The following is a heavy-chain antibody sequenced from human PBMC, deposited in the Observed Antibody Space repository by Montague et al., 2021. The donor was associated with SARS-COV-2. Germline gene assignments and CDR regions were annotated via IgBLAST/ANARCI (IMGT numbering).Heavy chain of an antibody. Sequence: SETLSLTCTVSGGSIRTSSYYWGWIRQPPGKGLGWIGNIYYSGSTYYNPSLKSRVTISVDTSKNQFSLKLSSVTAADTAIYYCARFVRYCSRTSCYAFDYWGQGTLVTVSS. D-gene: IGHD2-2*01. V-gene: IGHV4-39*01. CDR1: GGSIRTSSYY. J-gene: IGHJ4*02. CDR3: ARFVRYCSRTSCYAFDY. CDR2: IYYSGST.